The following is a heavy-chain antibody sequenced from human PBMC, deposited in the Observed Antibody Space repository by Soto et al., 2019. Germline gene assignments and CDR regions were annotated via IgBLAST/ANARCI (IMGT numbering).Heavy chain of an antibody. CDR1: GYTFTGYY. D-gene: IGHD3-22*01. CDR2: INPNSGGT. CDR3: AREVYYPDAFDI. J-gene: IGHJ3*02. V-gene: IGHV1-2*02. Sequence: QVQLVQSGAEVKKPGASVKVSCKASGYTFTGYYMPWVRQAPGQGLEWMGWINPNSGGTSYAQKFQGRVTMTRDTSISTAYMELSRLRFDDRAVYYFAREVYYPDAFDIWGQGTMVNVSS.